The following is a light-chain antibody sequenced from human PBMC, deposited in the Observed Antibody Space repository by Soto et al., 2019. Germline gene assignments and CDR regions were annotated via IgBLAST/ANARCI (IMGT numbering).Light chain of an antibody. CDR1: SSNIGNNY. CDR2: RNN. V-gene: IGLV1-47*01. J-gene: IGLJ3*02. CDR3: AAWDDSLSGWV. Sequence: QSALTQPPSASGTPGQRVTISCSGSSSNIGNNYVYWYQQFQGTAPKLLIHRNNQRPSGVPDRFSGSKSGTSASLAISELRSEDETDYYCAAWDDSLSGWVFGGGTQLTVL.